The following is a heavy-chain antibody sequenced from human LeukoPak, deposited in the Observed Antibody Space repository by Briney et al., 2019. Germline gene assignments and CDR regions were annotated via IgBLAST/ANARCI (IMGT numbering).Heavy chain of an antibody. J-gene: IGHJ4*02. CDR1: GFTFSSYG. Sequence: GGSLRLSCAASGFTFSSYGMHWVRQAPGKGLEWVAVISYDGSNKYYADSVKGRFTISRDNSKNTLYLQMNSLRAEDTAVYYCARDPRGIAAAGIFDYWGQGTLVTVSS. V-gene: IGHV3-30*19. CDR2: ISYDGSNK. CDR3: ARDPRGIAAAGIFDY. D-gene: IGHD6-13*01.